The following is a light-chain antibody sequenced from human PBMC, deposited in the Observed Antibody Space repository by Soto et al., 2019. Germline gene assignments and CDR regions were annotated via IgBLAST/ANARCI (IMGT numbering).Light chain of an antibody. CDR1: SSNIGSTYD. CDR2: GNT. J-gene: IGLJ1*01. Sequence: QSVLTQPPSVSGAPGQRVTISCTGSSSNIGSTYDVQWYQQLPGTAPKLLIHGNTNRPSGVPDRFSGSQSGTSASLAITGLQADDDADYYCQSYDDSLSVHYVFGTGTKLTVL. CDR3: QSYDDSLSVHYV. V-gene: IGLV1-40*01.